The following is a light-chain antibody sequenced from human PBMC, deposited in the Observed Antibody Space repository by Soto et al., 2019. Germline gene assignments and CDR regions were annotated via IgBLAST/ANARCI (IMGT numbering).Light chain of an antibody. CDR3: QHYNSYSEA. J-gene: IGKJ1*01. CDR2: KAS. Sequence: MTQSTLSLPVTPVEPASISCRSSQSLLHSNGYNYLAWYQQKPGKAPKLLIYKASTLKSGVPSRFSGSGSGTEFTLTISSLQPDDFATYYCQHYNSYSEAFGQGTKVDIK. V-gene: IGKV1-5*03. CDR1: QSLLHSNGYNY.